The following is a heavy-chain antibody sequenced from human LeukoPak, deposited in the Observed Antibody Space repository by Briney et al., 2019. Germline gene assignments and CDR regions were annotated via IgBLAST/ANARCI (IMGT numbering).Heavy chain of an antibody. CDR2: ISSSSSTI. Sequence: GGSLRLSCAASGFTFSSYSMNWVRQAPGKGLEWVSYISSSSSTIYYADSVKGRFTISRDNSKNTLYLQMNSLRAEDTAVYYCARDLSSAVWGSGPFDYWGQGTLVTVSS. CDR1: GFTFSSYS. D-gene: IGHD3-10*01. J-gene: IGHJ4*02. V-gene: IGHV3-48*01. CDR3: ARDLSSAVWGSGPFDY.